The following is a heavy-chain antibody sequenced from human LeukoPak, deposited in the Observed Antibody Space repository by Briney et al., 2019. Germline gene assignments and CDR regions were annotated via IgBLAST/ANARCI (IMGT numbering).Heavy chain of an antibody. Sequence: SETLSLTCSVSGASTSSYYWNWIRQPAGKGLEWIGRIYTSGSTNYNPSLKSRVTMSVDTSKNQFSLKLSSVTAADTAVYYCARGRRCTTTTCYLLSADWFDPWGQGTLVTVSS. CDR1: GASTSSYY. V-gene: IGHV4-4*07. CDR2: IYTSGST. J-gene: IGHJ5*02. CDR3: ARGRRCTTTTCYLLSADWFDP. D-gene: IGHD2-21*01.